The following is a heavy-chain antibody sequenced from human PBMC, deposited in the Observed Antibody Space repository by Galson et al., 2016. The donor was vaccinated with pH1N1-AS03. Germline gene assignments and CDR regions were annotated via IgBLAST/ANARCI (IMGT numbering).Heavy chain of an antibody. CDR1: GFTFTDFA. Sequence: SLRLSCATSGFTFTDFAVSWVRQAPGRGLEWVSATSSSGGSTYYAESVKGRFTISRDNSKATLYLQMCRLRADDTAVYYCEGSDFWGHGTLVTVSS. CDR3: EGSDF. J-gene: IGHJ5*01. CDR2: TSSSGGST. V-gene: IGHV3-23*01.